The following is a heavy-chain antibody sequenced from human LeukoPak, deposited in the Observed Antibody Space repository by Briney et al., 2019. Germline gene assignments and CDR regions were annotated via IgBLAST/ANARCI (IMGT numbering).Heavy chain of an antibody. Sequence: GRSLRLSCAASGFTFSSYAMHWVRQAPGKGLEWVAVISYDGSNKYYADSVKGRFTISRDNSKNTLYLQMNSLRAEDTAVYYCGKGYCSSASCSYYGLDVWGQGTTVTVSS. CDR1: GFTFSSYA. V-gene: IGHV3-30-3*01. J-gene: IGHJ6*02. CDR2: ISYDGSNK. CDR3: GKGYCSSASCSYYGLDV. D-gene: IGHD2-2*01.